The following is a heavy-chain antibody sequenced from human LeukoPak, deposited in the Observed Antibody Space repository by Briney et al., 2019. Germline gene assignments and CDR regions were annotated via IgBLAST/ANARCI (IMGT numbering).Heavy chain of an antibody. J-gene: IGHJ6*03. CDR2: ISSSGSTI. V-gene: IGHV3-48*03. CDR1: GFTFSSNE. CDR3: ASTVAGSDLYYYYYMDV. Sequence: GGSLRLSCAASGFTFSSNEMNWVRQAPGKGLEWVSYISSSGSTIYYADSVKGRFTISRDNAKNSLYLQMNSLRAEDTAVYYCASTVAGSDLYYYYYMDVWGKGTTVTISS. D-gene: IGHD6-19*01.